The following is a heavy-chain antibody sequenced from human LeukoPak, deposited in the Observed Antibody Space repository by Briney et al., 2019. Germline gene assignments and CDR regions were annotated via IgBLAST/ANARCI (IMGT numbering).Heavy chain of an antibody. CDR1: GFTFSSYA. D-gene: IGHD6-13*01. J-gene: IGHJ4*02. CDR2: ISGSGGST. Sequence: PGGSLRLSCAASGFTFSSYAMSWVRQAPGKGLEWVSAISGSGGSTYYADSVKGRFTISRDNSKNTLYLQMNSLRAEDTAVYYCARDLGASTTAGSGYWGQGTLVTVSS. V-gene: IGHV3-23*01. CDR3: ARDLGASTTAGSGY.